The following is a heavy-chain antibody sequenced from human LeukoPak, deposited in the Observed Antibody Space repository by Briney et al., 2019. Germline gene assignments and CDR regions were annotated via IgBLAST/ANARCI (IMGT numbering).Heavy chain of an antibody. J-gene: IGHJ2*01. CDR1: GGSISSYY. Sequence: SETLSLTCTVSGGSISSYYWSWIRQPPGKGLEWIGYIYYSGSTNYNPSFKSRVTISVDTSKNQFSLKLSSVTAADTAVYYCARDHYGGNSWWYFDLWGRGTLVTVSS. CDR3: ARDHYGGNSWWYFDL. D-gene: IGHD4-23*01. CDR2: IYYSGST. V-gene: IGHV4-59*01.